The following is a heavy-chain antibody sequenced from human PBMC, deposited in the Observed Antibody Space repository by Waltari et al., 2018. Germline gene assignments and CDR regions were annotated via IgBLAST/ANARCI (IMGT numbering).Heavy chain of an antibody. V-gene: IGHV4-39*01. Sequence: QLQLQESGPGLVKPSETLSLTCTVSGGSISSSSYYWGWIRQPPVTGLEWIGSIYYSGSTYYNPSLKRRVTISVDTSKNQFSLKLSSVTAADTAVYYCARQFRVEVITYWGQGTLVTVSS. J-gene: IGHJ4*02. CDR1: GGSISSSSYY. CDR2: IYYSGST. D-gene: IGHD3-22*01. CDR3: ARQFRVEVITY.